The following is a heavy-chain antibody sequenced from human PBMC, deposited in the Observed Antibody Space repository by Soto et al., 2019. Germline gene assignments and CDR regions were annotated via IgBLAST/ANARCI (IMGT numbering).Heavy chain of an antibody. V-gene: IGHV3-30*18. J-gene: IGHJ4*02. CDR1: GFTFSSYG. Sequence: QVQLVESGGGVVQPGRSLRLSCAASGFTFSSYGMHWVRQAPGKGLEWVAVISYDGSNKYYEDSVKGRFTISRDNSKNTLYLQMNSLRAEDTAVYYCAKDRRKYGSGSTPFDYWGQGTLVTVSS. D-gene: IGHD3-10*01. CDR2: ISYDGSNK. CDR3: AKDRRKYGSGSTPFDY.